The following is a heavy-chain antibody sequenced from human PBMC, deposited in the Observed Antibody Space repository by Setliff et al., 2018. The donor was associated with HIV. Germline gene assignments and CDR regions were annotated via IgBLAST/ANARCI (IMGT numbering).Heavy chain of an antibody. CDR1: TYTFSTYA. J-gene: IGHJ3*02. CDR3: ARDPTYISSWPGHASDI. D-gene: IGHD6-6*01. Sequence: GASVKVSCKASTYTFSTYAITWVRQAPGQGLEWMGWISTYYGSTKYEQKFQGRVTMTTDLSTSTAHMELRSLRSDDTAVYYCARDPTYISSWPGHASDIWGQGTMVTVSS. CDR2: ISTYYGST. V-gene: IGHV1-18*01.